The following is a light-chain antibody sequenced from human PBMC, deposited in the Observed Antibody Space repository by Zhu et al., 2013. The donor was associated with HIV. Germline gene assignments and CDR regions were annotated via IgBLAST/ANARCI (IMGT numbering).Light chain of an antibody. Sequence: DIQMTQSPSTLSASIGDRVTINCRASQSISTWLAWYQQKPGKAPKLLISKASNLESGVPSRFSASGSGTQFTLTITGLQPDDFATYYCQQYSDYSVTFGGGTKVEMK. J-gene: IGKJ4*01. CDR3: QQYSDYSVT. CDR2: KAS. V-gene: IGKV1-5*03. CDR1: QSISTW.